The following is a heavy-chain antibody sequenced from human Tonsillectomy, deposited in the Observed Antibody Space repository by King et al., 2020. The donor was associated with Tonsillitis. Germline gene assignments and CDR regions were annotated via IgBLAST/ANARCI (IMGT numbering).Heavy chain of an antibody. CDR1: GFSLSASGVS. V-gene: IGHV2-5*02. Sequence: ITLKESGPTLIKPTQTLTLTCTFSGFSLSASGVSVGWIRQPPGKALEWLALIYWGDDMRYSPSLKSRLTVTRATSKNQVVLTMTNMDPVDTGTYYCAYSKQDPYCGGDCYPVDAYAIWGQGTKVTVSS. J-gene: IGHJ3*02. D-gene: IGHD2-21*02. CDR3: AYSKQDPYCGGDCYPVDAYAI. CDR2: IYWGDDM.